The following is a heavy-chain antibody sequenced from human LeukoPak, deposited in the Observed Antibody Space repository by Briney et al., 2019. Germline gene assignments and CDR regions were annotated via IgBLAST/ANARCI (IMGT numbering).Heavy chain of an antibody. CDR1: GGSFSGYY. J-gene: IGHJ5*02. CDR2: INHSGST. CDR3: ARDSGYDLGWFDP. D-gene: IGHD5-12*01. Sequence: SETLSLTCAVYGGSFSGYYWSWIRQPPGKGLEWIGEINHSGSTNYNPSLKSRVTISVDTSKNQFSLKLRSVTAADTAVYYCARDSGYDLGWFDPWGQGTLVIVSS. V-gene: IGHV4-34*01.